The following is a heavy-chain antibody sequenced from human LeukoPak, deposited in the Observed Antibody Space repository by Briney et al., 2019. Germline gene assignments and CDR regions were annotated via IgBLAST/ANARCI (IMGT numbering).Heavy chain of an antibody. V-gene: IGHV3-30*02. J-gene: IGHJ3*02. CDR2: IRYDGSNK. CDR3: AKSDSYYYDSSLPAFDI. CDR1: GFTFSSYG. D-gene: IGHD3-22*01. Sequence: GGSLRLSCAPSGFTFSSYGMQWVRQVPGKGLEWVAFIRYDGSNKYYADSVKGRFTISRDNSENTLYQQMNSLKADDTAVYYCAKSDSYYYDSSLPAFDIWGQGTMVTVSS.